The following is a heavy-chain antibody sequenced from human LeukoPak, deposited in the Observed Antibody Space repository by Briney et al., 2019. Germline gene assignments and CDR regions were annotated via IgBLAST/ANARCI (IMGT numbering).Heavy chain of an antibody. V-gene: IGHV4-34*01. CDR1: GGSFSGYY. D-gene: IGHD3-22*01. J-gene: IGHJ5*02. CDR3: ARSLYDSSGYYGVCWFDP. CDR2: INLSVST. Sequence: SESLSLTCAVYGGSFSGYYWSWIRQPPRKGQWRIGEINLSVSTNYNPSLKSRVTISVDTSKNQFSLKLSSVTAADTAVYYCARSLYDSSGYYGVCWFDPWGQGTLVTVSS.